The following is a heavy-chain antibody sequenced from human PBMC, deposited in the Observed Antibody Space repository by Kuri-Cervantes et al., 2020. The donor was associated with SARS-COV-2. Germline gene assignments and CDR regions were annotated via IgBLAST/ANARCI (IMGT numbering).Heavy chain of an antibody. CDR1: GFTFSSYS. Sequence: LSLTCAASGFTFSSYSMNWVRQAPGKGLEWVSSISSSSSYIYYADSVKGRFTISRDNAKNSLYLQMISLRAEDTAVYYCVRDPTAGRLRYFDWFSSGPSNYYGMDVWGQGTTVTVSS. V-gene: IGHV3-21*01. CDR3: VRDPTAGRLRYFDWFSSGPSNYYGMDV. CDR2: ISSSSSYI. J-gene: IGHJ6*02. D-gene: IGHD3-9*01.